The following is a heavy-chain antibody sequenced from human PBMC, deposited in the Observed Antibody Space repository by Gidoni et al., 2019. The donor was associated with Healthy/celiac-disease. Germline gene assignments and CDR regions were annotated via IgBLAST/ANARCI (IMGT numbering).Heavy chain of an antibody. J-gene: IGHJ4*02. CDR1: GYTFTGYY. V-gene: IGHV1-2*02. CDR3: ATHLGYCSSTSCYGSFDY. Sequence: QVHLVQSGAEVKKPGPSVKVSCKASGYTFTGYYMHWVRQAPGQGLEWIGWINTNSGGTNYAQKFQGRVTMTRDTSISTAYMELSRLRSDDTAVYYCATHLGYCSSTSCYGSFDYWGQGTLVTVSS. D-gene: IGHD2-2*01. CDR2: INTNSGGT.